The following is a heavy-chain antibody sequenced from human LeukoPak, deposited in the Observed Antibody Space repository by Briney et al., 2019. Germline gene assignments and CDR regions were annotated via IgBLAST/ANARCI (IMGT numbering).Heavy chain of an antibody. CDR2: IYRGGTT. V-gene: IGHV3-53*01. Sequence: GGSLRLSCAASGFIVSDNYMSWVRQAPGRGLEWVSLIYRGGTTDYADSVKGRFTISRDNSKNTLYLQMNSLRAEDSAVYYCARDFGYSSSWYYYYMDVWGKGTTVTVSS. D-gene: IGHD6-13*01. CDR3: ARDFGYSSSWYYYYMDV. J-gene: IGHJ6*03. CDR1: GFIVSDNY.